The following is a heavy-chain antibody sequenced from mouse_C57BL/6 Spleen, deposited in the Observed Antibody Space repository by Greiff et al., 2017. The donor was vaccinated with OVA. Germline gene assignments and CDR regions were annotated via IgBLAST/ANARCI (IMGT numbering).Heavy chain of an antibody. V-gene: IGHV1-42*01. J-gene: IGHJ1*03. CDR3: ARFTGYFDV. CDR1: GYSFTGYY. Sequence: DVKLQESGPELVKPGASVKISCKASGYSFTGYYMNWVKQSPEKSLEWIGEINPSTGGTTYNQKFKAKATLTVDKSSSTAYMQLKRLTSEDSAVYYCARFTGYFDVWGTGTTVTVSS. CDR2: INPSTGGT.